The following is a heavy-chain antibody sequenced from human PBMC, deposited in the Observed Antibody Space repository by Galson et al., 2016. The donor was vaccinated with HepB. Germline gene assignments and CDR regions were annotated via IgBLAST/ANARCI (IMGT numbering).Heavy chain of an antibody. V-gene: IGHV3-30-3*01. D-gene: IGHD3-3*01. CDR1: GFTFSRYV. CDR2: LSYDGSNE. Sequence: AVSGFTFSRYVMYWVRQAPGKGLEWVAVLSYDGSNEYYADSVKGRFTISRDNSKNTLYLQMNSLRGEDTAVYYCAKDANGEGRFLEWLLALYGMDVWGQGTTVTVSS. CDR3: AKDANGEGRFLEWLLALYGMDV. J-gene: IGHJ6*02.